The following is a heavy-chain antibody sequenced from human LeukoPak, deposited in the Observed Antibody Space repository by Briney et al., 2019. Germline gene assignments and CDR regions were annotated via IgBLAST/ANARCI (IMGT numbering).Heavy chain of an antibody. CDR2: INTNTGNP. V-gene: IGHV7-4-1*02. D-gene: IGHD5-12*01. CDR1: GFTFTGYY. J-gene: IGHJ5*02. CDR3: ARGNRYSGYDLNWFDA. Sequence: ASVKVSCKASGFTFTGYYMHWVRQAPGQGLEWMGWINTNTGNPTYAQGFTGRFVFSLDTSVNTAYLQINSLKAEDTAVYYCARGNRYSGYDLNWFDAWGQGTLVTVSS.